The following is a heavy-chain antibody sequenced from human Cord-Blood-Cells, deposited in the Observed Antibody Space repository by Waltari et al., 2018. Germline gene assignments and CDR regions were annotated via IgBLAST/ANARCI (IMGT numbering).Heavy chain of an antibody. D-gene: IGHD3-9*01. CDR3: ARGDDNFLTGFWY. V-gene: IGHV4-34*01. CDR1: GGSFSGYY. CDR2: INHSGST. J-gene: IGHJ4*02. Sequence: QVQLQQWGAGLLKPSETLSPTGAGYGGSFSGYYWSWLPQPPGKGLEWIGEINHSGSTNYNPSLKSRVTISVDTSKNQFSLKLSSVTAADTAVYYCARGDDNFLTGFWYWGQGTLVTVSS.